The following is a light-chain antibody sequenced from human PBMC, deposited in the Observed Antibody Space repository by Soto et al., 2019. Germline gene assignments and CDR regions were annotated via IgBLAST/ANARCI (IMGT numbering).Light chain of an antibody. CDR3: QQYSSSPT. CDR1: QSVSSSY. Sequence: EIVLTQSPGTLSLSPGERATLSCRASQSVSSSYLAWYQQKPGQAPRLLIYGASSRATGIPDRFSGSGSGTDFTLTISRLEPEDFAVYYCQQYSSSPTLGQGTKVDIK. J-gene: IGKJ1*01. V-gene: IGKV3-20*01. CDR2: GAS.